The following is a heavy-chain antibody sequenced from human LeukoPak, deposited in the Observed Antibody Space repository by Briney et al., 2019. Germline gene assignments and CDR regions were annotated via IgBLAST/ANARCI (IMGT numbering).Heavy chain of an antibody. Sequence: PSETLSLTCTVSGGSISSYYWSWIRQPPGKGLEWIGYIYYSGSTNYNPSLKSRVTISVDTSKNQFSLKLSSVTAADTAVYYCARDDIVVVPAARGYYYYGMDVWGQGTTVTVSS. J-gene: IGHJ6*02. CDR3: ARDDIVVVPAARGYYYYGMDV. CDR2: IYYSGST. CDR1: GGSISSYY. V-gene: IGHV4-59*01. D-gene: IGHD2-2*01.